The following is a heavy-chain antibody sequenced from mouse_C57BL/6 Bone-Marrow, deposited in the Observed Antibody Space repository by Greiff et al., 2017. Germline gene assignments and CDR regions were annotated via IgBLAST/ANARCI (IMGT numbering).Heavy chain of an antibody. Sequence: QVPLQPPGTELVKPGASVKLSCKASGFTFTSYWMHWVKQRPGQGLEWIGNINPSNGGTNYNEKFKSKATLTVDKSSSTAYMQLSSLTSEDSAVYYGARGLRRTSGFAYWGQGTLVTVSA. CDR1: GFTFTSYW. CDR2: INPSNGGT. D-gene: IGHD2-4*01. V-gene: IGHV1-53*01. CDR3: ARGLRRTSGFAY. J-gene: IGHJ3*01.